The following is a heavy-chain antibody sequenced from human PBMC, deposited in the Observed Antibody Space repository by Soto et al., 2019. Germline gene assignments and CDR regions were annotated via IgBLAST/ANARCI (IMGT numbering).Heavy chain of an antibody. CDR1: GFTFDDHN. J-gene: IGHJ4*02. CDR2: VSWDGDTT. Sequence: DVHLVESGGGVVQPGGSLRLSCAASGFTFDDHNMHWIRQAPGKGLEWVSLVSWDGDTTYYADSVKGRFTISRDNSENSLYLQMSGLTTEDTALYYCAASQGDYLGKGTLVTVSS. V-gene: IGHV3-43*01. CDR3: AASQGDY.